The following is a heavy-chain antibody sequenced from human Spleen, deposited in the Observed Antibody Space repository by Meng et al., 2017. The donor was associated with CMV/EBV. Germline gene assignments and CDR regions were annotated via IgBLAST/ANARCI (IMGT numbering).Heavy chain of an antibody. D-gene: IGHD4-17*01. CDR2: VGAENGET. J-gene: IGHJ4*02. CDR3: ARAGAAVTTNFDF. V-gene: IGHV1-18*01. CDR1: GYNFDIYG. Sequence: QIHLVQSGPELMRPGASVRVSCKASGYNFDIYGITWVRQAPGQGLERVGWVGAENGETNYGQKFQGRVTVTADTFTNTAYMEMRSLRSDDSAIYYCARAGAAVTTNFDFWGQGTLVTVSS.